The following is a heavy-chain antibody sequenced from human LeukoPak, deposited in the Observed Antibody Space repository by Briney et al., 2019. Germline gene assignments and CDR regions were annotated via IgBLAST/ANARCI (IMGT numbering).Heavy chain of an antibody. CDR1: GGSFSGYY. Sequence: SETLSLTGAVDGGSFSGYYWSWIRQPPGKGLEWIGEINHSGSTNYNPSLKGRVTISVDTSTNQFSLKLSSVTAADTAVYYCARAPYDVWCGYYRHFAYGRQGLLVTVSA. CDR2: INHSGST. J-gene: IGHJ4*02. V-gene: IGHV4-34*01. D-gene: IGHD3-3*01. CDR3: ARAPYDVWCGYYRHFAY.